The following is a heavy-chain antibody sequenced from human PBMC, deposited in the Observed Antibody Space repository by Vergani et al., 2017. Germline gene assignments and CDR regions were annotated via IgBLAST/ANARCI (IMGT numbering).Heavy chain of an antibody. CDR1: GGTFSSYA. V-gene: IGHV1-69*14. D-gene: IGHD2-2*01. J-gene: IGHJ4*02. CDR3: ARYPPVYCSSTSCYGGY. Sequence: QVQLVQSGAEVKKPGSSVKVSCKASGGTFSSYAISWVRQAPGQGLEWMGRIIPIFGTANYAQKFQGRVTITGDKSTSTAYLELRSLRSEDTAVYYWARYPPVYCSSTSCYGGYWGQGTRVTVCS. CDR2: IIPIFGTA.